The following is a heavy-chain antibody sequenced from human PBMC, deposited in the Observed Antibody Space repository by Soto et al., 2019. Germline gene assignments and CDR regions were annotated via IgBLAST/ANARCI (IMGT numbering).Heavy chain of an antibody. J-gene: IGHJ4*02. CDR3: ARVGYSSGWWRGGFDY. CDR1: GGSISSYY. D-gene: IGHD6-19*01. V-gene: IGHV4-59*01. Sequence: QVQLQESGPGLVKPSETLSLTCTVSGGSISSYYWSWIRQPPGKGLEWIGYIYYSGSTNYNPSLKSRVTISVDTSKNQFSLKLSSVTAADTAVYYCARVGYSSGWWRGGFDYWGQGTLVTVSS. CDR2: IYYSGST.